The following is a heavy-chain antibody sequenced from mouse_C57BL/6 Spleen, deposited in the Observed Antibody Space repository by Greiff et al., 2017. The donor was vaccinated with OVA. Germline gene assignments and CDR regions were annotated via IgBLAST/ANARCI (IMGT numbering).Heavy chain of an antibody. J-gene: IGHJ3*01. CDR1: GYAFSSSW. D-gene: IGHD3-2*02. CDR3: ARDSSGYNAY. CDR2: IYPGDGDT. V-gene: IGHV1-82*01. Sequence: QAQLQQSGPELVKPGASVKISCKASGYAFSSSWMNWVKQRPGKGLEWIGRIYPGDGDTNYNGKFEGKATLTADKSSSTAYMQLSSLTSEDSAVYFCARDSSGYNAYWGQGTLVTVSA.